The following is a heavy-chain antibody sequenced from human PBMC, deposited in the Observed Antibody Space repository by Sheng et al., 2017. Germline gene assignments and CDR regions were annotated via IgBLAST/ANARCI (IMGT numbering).Heavy chain of an antibody. Sequence: EVQLVESGGGLVQPGGSLRLSCAASGFTFSSYGMNWVRQAPGKGLEWVSYISSSSSTIYYADSVKGRFTISRDNAKNSLYLQMNSLRAEDTAVFYCARLYYYDSSGSPDFWGQGTLVTVSS. CDR2: ISSSSSTI. D-gene: IGHD3-22*01. CDR3: ARLYYYDSSGSPDF. J-gene: IGHJ4*02. CDR1: GFTFSSYG. V-gene: IGHV3-48*01.